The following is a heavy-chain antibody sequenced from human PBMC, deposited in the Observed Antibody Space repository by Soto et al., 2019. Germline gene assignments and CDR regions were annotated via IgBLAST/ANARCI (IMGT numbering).Heavy chain of an antibody. Sequence: RSWVRQAPGKGLEWVSSISSSSSYIYYADSVKGRFTISRDNAKNSLYLQMNSLRAEDTAVYYCARVEVADFDYWGQGTLVTVSS. D-gene: IGHD2-15*01. J-gene: IGHJ4*02. V-gene: IGHV3-21*01. CDR2: ISSSSSYI. CDR3: ARVEVADFDY.